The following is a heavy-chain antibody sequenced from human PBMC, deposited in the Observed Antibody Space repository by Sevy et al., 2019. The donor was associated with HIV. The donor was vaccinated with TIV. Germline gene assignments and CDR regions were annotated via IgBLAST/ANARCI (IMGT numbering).Heavy chain of an antibody. V-gene: IGHV3-23*01. Sequence: GGSLRLSCAASGFTFSSYAMRWVRQAPGKGLEWVSAISCSGGSTYYADSVKGRFTISRDNSKNTLYLQMNSLRAEDTAVYYCAKESPGYNYDSSGSLDYWGQGTLVTVSS. CDR2: ISCSGGST. J-gene: IGHJ4*02. CDR1: GFTFSSYA. D-gene: IGHD3-22*01. CDR3: AKESPGYNYDSSGSLDY.